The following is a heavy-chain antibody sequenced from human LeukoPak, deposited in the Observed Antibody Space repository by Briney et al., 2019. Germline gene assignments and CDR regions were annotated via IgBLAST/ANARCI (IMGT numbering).Heavy chain of an antibody. V-gene: IGHV3-23*01. CDR3: AKDRITMVRGVIIHTFDY. CDR2: ISGSGGST. D-gene: IGHD3-10*01. CDR1: GFTFSSYA. Sequence: GGSLRLSCAASGFTFSSYAMSWVRQAPGKGLEWVSAISGSGGSTYYADSVKGRFTISRDNSKNTLYLQMNSLRAEDTAVYYCAKDRITMVRGVIIHTFDYWGQGTLVTVSS. J-gene: IGHJ4*02.